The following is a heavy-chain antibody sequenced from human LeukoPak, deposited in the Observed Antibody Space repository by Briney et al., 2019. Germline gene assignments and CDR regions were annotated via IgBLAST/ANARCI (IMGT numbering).Heavy chain of an antibody. Sequence: SETLSLTCTVSGGSISSSSYYWGWIRQPPGKGLEWIGSIYYSGSTYYNPSLKSRVTISVDKSKNQFSLKLSSVTAADTAVYYCARQRGIAAAGRLLPWFDPWGQGTLVTVSS. CDR1: GGSISSSSYY. D-gene: IGHD6-13*01. CDR3: ARQRGIAAAGRLLPWFDP. J-gene: IGHJ5*02. V-gene: IGHV4-39*01. CDR2: IYYSGST.